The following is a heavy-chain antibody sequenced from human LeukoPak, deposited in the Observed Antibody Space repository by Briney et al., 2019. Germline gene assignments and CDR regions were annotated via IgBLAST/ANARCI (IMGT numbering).Heavy chain of an antibody. Sequence: GGSLRLSCAASGFTFSSSAMHWVRQAPGKGLEHVSAISSNGGSTYYANSVKGRFTISRDNSKNTVFLQMGSLRTEDMAVYYCARGEPDCAGDCPYWYLDLWGRGTLVTVSS. D-gene: IGHD2-21*02. CDR3: ARGEPDCAGDCPYWYLDL. CDR2: ISSNGGST. V-gene: IGHV3-64*01. CDR1: GFTFSSSA. J-gene: IGHJ2*01.